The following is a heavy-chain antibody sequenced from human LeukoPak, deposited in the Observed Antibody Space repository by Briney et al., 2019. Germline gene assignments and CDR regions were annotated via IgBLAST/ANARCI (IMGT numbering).Heavy chain of an antibody. D-gene: IGHD3-16*02. CDR2: INHSGSA. J-gene: IGHJ5*02. CDR1: GGSFSGYY. CDR3: AAHGDYDYVWGSYRSNWFDP. V-gene: IGHV4-34*01. Sequence: SETLSLTCAVYGGSFSGYYWSWIRQPPGKGLEWIGEINHSGSANYNPSLKSRVTISVDTSKNQFSLKQSSVTAADTAVYYCAAHGDYDYVWGSYRSNWFDPWGQGTLVTVSS.